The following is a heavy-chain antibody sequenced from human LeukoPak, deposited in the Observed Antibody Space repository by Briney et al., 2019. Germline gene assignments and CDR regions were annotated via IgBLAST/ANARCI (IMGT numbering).Heavy chain of an antibody. Sequence: GGSLRLSCAASGFTFSSYSMNWVRQAPGKGLEWVSSISSSSSYIYYADSVKGRFTISRDNAKNSLYLQMNSLKTEDTAVYYCTTDSSSWYMGLDVWGKGTTVTVSS. D-gene: IGHD6-13*01. J-gene: IGHJ6*04. CDR1: GFTFSSYS. CDR3: TTDSSSWYMGLDV. V-gene: IGHV3-21*03. CDR2: ISSSSSYI.